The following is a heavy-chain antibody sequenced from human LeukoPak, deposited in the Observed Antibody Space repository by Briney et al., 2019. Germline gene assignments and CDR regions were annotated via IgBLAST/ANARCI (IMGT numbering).Heavy chain of an antibody. CDR1: GYTFTSYG. J-gene: IGHJ3*02. V-gene: IGHV1-69*05. D-gene: IGHD3-3*01. CDR3: ARGYVLRFLEWLLDAFDI. Sequence: SVKVSCKASGYTFTSYGISWVRQAPGQGLEWMGGIIPIFGTANYAQKFQGRVTITTDESTSTAYMELSSLRSENTAVYYCARGYVLRFLEWLLDAFDIWGQGTMVTVSS. CDR2: IIPIFGTA.